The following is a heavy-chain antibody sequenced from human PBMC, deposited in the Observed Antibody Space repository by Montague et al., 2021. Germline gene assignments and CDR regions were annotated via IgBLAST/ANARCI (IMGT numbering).Heavy chain of an antibody. CDR2: MFYGGAT. CDR3: AKQAYFVSATSYKGFDP. D-gene: IGHD3-10*01. Sequence: SETLSLTCTVSSGSIFHAHWSWVRQPPGKGLEWLGSMFYGGATSNNPSLKSRVTMSIDTSTNQFSLKLSFVTAADTAVYYCAKQAYFVSATSYKGFDPWGQGILVTVSS. J-gene: IGHJ5*02. CDR1: SGSIFHAH. V-gene: IGHV4-59*08.